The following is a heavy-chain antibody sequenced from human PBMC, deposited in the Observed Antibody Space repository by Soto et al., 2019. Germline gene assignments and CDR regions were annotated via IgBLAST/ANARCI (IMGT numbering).Heavy chain of an antibody. V-gene: IGHV3-23*01. D-gene: IGHD2-2*01. CDR2: ISGSGGST. Sequence: GGSLRLSCAASGFTFSSYAMSWVRQAPGKGLEWVSAISGSGGSTYYADSVKGRFTISRDNSKNTLYLQMNSLRAEDTAVYYCAKDVAWVPKSLAVVPAAMDGGYDAFDIWGQGTMVTVSS. CDR3: AKDVAWVPKSLAVVPAAMDGGYDAFDI. CDR1: GFTFSSYA. J-gene: IGHJ3*02.